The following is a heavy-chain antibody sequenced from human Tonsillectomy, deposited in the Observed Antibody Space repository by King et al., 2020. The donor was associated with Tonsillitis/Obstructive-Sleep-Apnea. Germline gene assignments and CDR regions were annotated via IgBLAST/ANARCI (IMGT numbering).Heavy chain of an antibody. CDR3: ATTTPGSRWYWWGFDY. Sequence: VQLQQSGPGLVKPSQTLSLTCAISGDSVSSNSAAWNWIRQSPSRGLEWLGRTYYRSKWYNDYAVSVKSRITIKPDTSKNQFSLQLNSVTPEDTAVYSCATTTPGSRWYWWGFDYWGQGTLVTVSS. J-gene: IGHJ4*02. V-gene: IGHV6-1*01. CDR2: TYYRSKWYN. CDR1: GDSVSSNSAA. D-gene: IGHD6-13*01.